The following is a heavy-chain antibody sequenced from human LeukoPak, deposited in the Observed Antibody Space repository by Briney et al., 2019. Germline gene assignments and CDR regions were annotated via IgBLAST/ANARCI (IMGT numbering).Heavy chain of an antibody. CDR3: ARQPVIAAAGVDY. J-gene: IGHJ4*02. D-gene: IGHD6-13*01. Sequence: SQTLSLTCTVSGGSISSGDYYWSWIRQPPGKGLEWIGYIYYSGSTYYNPSLKSRVTISVDTSKNQFSLKLSCVTAADTAVYYCARQPVIAAAGVDYWGQGTLVTVSS. V-gene: IGHV4-30-4*08. CDR2: IYYSGST. CDR1: GGSISSGDYY.